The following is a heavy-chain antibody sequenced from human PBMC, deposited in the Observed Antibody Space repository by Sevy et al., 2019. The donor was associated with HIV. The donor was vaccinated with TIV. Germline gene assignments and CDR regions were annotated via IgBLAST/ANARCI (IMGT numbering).Heavy chain of an antibody. D-gene: IGHD2-15*01. CDR1: GFTFSSYW. CDR3: ARDHAGFLYYYYYGMDV. J-gene: IGHJ6*02. Sequence: GGSLRLSCAASGFTFSSYWMSWVRQAPGKGLEWVANIKQDGSEKYYVDSVKGRFTISRDNAKISLYLQMNSLRAEDTAVYYCARDHAGFLYYYYYGMDVWGQGTTVTVSS. V-gene: IGHV3-7*01. CDR2: IKQDGSEK.